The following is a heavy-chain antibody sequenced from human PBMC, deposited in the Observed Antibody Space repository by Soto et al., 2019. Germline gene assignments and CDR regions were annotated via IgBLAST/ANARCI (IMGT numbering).Heavy chain of an antibody. CDR2: IYSGGST. V-gene: IGHV3-53*01. CDR3: AREVDDALDI. J-gene: IGHJ3*02. D-gene: IGHD1-26*01. CDR1: GFTVGSNY. Sequence: SLRLSCAASGFTVGSNYMNWVRQAPGKGLEWVSVIYSGGSTYYADSVKGRFTISRDNSKNTLYLQINSLRAEDTAVYYCAREVDDALDIWGQGTMVTVSS.